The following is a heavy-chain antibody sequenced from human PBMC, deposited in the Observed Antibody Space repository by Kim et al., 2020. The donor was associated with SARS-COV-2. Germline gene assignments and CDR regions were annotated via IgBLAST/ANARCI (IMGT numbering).Heavy chain of an antibody. V-gene: IGHV7-4-1*02. J-gene: IGHJ4*02. CDR3: ARDQSGSYYGDY. CDR2: P. Sequence: PTYAQGFKGRFGFSVDTSVSTAYLQISSLKAEDTAVYYCARDQSGSYYGDYWGQGTLVTVSS. D-gene: IGHD1-26*01.